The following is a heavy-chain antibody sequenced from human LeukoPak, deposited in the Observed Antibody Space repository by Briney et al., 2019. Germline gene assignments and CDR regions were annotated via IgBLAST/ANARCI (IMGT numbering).Heavy chain of an antibody. CDR2: IYYSGNT. CDR3: ARHNYYDSSGYYPLSY. D-gene: IGHD3-22*01. J-gene: IGHJ4*02. CDR1: GGSLSGYY. V-gene: IGHV4-59*08. Sequence: PSETLSLTCTVSGGSLSGYYWSWIRQPPGGGLEWIGYIYYSGNTNYNPSLQSRVTISVDTSKNQFSLKLSSVTAADTAVYYCARHNYYDSSGYYPLSYWGQGTLVTVTS.